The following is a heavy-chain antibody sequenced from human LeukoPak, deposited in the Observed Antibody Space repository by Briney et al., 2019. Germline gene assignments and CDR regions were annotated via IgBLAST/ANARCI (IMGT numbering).Heavy chain of an antibody. D-gene: IGHD3-22*01. CDR1: GGTFSSYA. V-gene: IGHV1-69*04. CDR3: ARGGDSSGPIPEVAFDI. CDR2: IIPIFGIA. J-gene: IGHJ3*02. Sequence: ASVKVSCKASGGTFSSYAISWVRQAPGQGLEWMGRIIPIFGIANYAQKFQGRVTITADKSTSTAYMELSSLRSEDTAVYYCARGGDSSGPIPEVAFDIWGQGTMVTVSS.